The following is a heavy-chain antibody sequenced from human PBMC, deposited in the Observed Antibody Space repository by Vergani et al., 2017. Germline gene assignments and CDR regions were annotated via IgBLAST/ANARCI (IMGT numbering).Heavy chain of an antibody. V-gene: IGHV3-74*01. CDR3: ARGPTYYYDSSGCDY. CDR2: INSDGSSR. J-gene: IGHJ4*02. D-gene: IGHD3-22*01. Sequence: EVQLVESGGGLVQPGGSLRLSCAASGFTFSSYWMHWVRHAPGKGLVWVSRINSDGSSRSYADSVKGRFTISRDNAKNTLYLQMNSLRAEDTAVYYCARGPTYYYDSSGCDYWGQGTLVTVSS. CDR1: GFTFSSYW.